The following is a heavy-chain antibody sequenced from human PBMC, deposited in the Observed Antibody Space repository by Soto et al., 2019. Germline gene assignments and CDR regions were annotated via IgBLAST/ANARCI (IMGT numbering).Heavy chain of an antibody. V-gene: IGHV3-7*03. CDR1: GFTFRTYK. CDR2: INQYGSEI. Sequence: VGSLRLSCAASGFTFRTYKMNWVRQAPGRGLEWVANINQYGSEIYYVDSVKGRFTLSRDNANNSLSLQMNSLRAEDTAVYYCARTDYGMDVWGRGTTVTVSS. J-gene: IGHJ6*02. CDR3: ARTDYGMDV.